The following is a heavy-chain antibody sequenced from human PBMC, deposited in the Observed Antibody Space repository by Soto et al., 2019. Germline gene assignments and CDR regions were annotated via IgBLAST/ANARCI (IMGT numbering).Heavy chain of an antibody. CDR1: EFTFSNYD. CDR3: ARELDYGGNSWYSAR. Sequence: EVQLVESGGGLVQPGGSLRLSCAASEFTFSNYDMHWVRQAAGKGLEWVSGIGTAGDSHYPGSVKGRFTISRENAKSSLDRQMNSLRAGDTAVYYCARELDYGGNSWYSARWGRGTLVTVSS. V-gene: IGHV3-13*01. D-gene: IGHD4-17*01. CDR2: IGTAGDS. J-gene: IGHJ2*01.